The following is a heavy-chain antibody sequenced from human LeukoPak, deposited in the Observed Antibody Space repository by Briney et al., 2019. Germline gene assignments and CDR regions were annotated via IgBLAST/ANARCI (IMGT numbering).Heavy chain of an antibody. D-gene: IGHD5-12*01. J-gene: IGHJ4*02. V-gene: IGHV3-30*18. CDR1: GFTFSRSA. Sequence: GRSLRLSCAASGFTFSRSAVHWVRQAPGKGLEWVAVISHDGSNTDYTDSVKGRFTISRDNSKNTLYLQMNSLRAEDTAVYYCAKEMKPWMHFDYWCQGTLVTVSS. CDR3: AKEMKPWMHFDY. CDR2: ISHDGSNT.